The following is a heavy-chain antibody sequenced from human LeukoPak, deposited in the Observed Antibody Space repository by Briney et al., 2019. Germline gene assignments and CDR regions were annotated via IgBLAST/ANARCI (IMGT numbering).Heavy chain of an antibody. CDR2: IYYSGST. D-gene: IGHD1-1*01. CDR3: ARDSRTGTKQSTGYYYYYYMDV. J-gene: IGHJ6*03. Sequence: SETLSLTCTVSGGSISSYYWSWIRQPPGKGLEWIGYIYYSGSTNYNPSLKSRVTISVDTSKNQFSLKLSSVTAADTAVYYCARDSRTGTKQSTGYYYYYYMDVWGKGTTVTVSS. CDR1: GGSISSYY. V-gene: IGHV4-59*01.